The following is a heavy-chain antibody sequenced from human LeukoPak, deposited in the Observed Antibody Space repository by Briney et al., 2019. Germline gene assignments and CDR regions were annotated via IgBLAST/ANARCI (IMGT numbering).Heavy chain of an antibody. CDR3: TTPGGSGWHPLKY. V-gene: IGHV3-30*04. J-gene: IGHJ4*02. D-gene: IGHD6-19*01. CDR2: ITYDGSDK. CDR1: GFTFSSYA. Sequence: QPGGSLRLSCAASGFTFSSYAMHWVRQAPGKGLEWVTLITYDGSDKYYADSVKGRFTVSRDNSKNTLFLQMNRLRPEDTAVYYCTTPGGSGWHPLKYWGQGILVTVSS.